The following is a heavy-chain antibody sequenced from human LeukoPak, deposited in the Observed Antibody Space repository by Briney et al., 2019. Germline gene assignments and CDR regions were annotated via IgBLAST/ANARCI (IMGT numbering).Heavy chain of an antibody. V-gene: IGHV1-18*01. D-gene: IGHD4-17*01. CDR3: ARIIMALDGDLGWFDP. Sequence: EASVKVSCKASGYTFTSYGISWVRQAPGQGLEWMGWISAYNGNTNYAQKLQGRVTMTTDTSTSTAYMELRSLRSDDTAVYYCARIIMALDGDLGWFDPWGQGTLVTVSS. J-gene: IGHJ5*02. CDR2: ISAYNGNT. CDR1: GYTFTSYG.